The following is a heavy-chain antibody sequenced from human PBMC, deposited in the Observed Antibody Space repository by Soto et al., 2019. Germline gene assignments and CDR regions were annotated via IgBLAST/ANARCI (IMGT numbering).Heavy chain of an antibody. CDR2: IYSGGYT. CDR1: GFTVSNNY. Sequence: GSLRLSCAVSGFTVSNNYMSWVRQAPGKGLEGVSVIYSGGYTAYGDSVKGRFTISRDNSKNTLYLQMNSLRADDTAVYYCARELLYYSDSSDPLRAFDPWGQGTLVTVYS. CDR3: ARELLYYSDSSDPLRAFDP. V-gene: IGHV3-53*01. D-gene: IGHD3-22*01. J-gene: IGHJ5*02.